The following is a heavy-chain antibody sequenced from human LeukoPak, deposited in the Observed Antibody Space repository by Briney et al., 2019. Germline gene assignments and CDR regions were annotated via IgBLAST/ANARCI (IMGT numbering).Heavy chain of an antibody. CDR3: ARDYDILTGYYTRLDY. CDR1: GYTFTSYG. CDR2: ISAYNGNT. Sequence: GASVKVSCKASGYTFTSYGISWVRQAPGQGLEWMGWISAYNGNTNYAQKLQGRVTMTTDTSTSTAYMELRSLRSDDTAVYYCARDYDILTGYYTRLDYWGQGTLVTVSS. J-gene: IGHJ4*02. V-gene: IGHV1-18*01. D-gene: IGHD3-9*01.